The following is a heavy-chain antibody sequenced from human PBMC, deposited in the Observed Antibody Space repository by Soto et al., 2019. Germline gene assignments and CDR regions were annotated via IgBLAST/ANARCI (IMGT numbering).Heavy chain of an antibody. CDR3: ARAKVNAFSGDYYYYGMDV. D-gene: IGHD2-21*01. CDR2: FIPIFGTA. V-gene: IGHV1-69*01. CDR1: GGTFSSYA. Sequence: QVQLVQSGAEVKKPGSSVKVSCKASGGTFSSYAISWVRQAPGQGLEWMGGFIPIFGTANYAQKFQGRVTITADESTSTAYMELSSLRSEDTAVYYCARAKVNAFSGDYYYYGMDVWGQGTTVTVSS. J-gene: IGHJ6*02.